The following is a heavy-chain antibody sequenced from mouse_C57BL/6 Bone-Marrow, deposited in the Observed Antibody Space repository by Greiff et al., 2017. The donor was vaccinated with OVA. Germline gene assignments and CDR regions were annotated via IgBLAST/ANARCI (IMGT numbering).Heavy chain of an antibody. V-gene: IGHV1-82*01. Sequence: VQLQQSGPELVKPGASVKISCKAPGYAFSSSWMNWVKQRPGKGLEWIGRIYPGDGDTNYNGKFKGKATLTADKSSSTAYMQLSSLTSEDSAVYFCARTGDGNYWYFDVWGTGTTVTVSS. CDR2: IYPGDGDT. CDR3: ARTGDGNYWYFDV. CDR1: GYAFSSSW. J-gene: IGHJ1*03. D-gene: IGHD2-1*01.